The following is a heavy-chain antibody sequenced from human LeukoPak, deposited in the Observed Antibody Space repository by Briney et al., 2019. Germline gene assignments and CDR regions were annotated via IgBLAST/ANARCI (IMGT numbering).Heavy chain of an antibody. CDR3: ARGLYCGGDCYRPRAEYLQH. CDR1: GFTFSSYG. J-gene: IGHJ1*01. V-gene: IGHV3-30*03. CDR2: ISYDGSNK. D-gene: IGHD2-21*02. Sequence: GGSLRLSCAASGFTFSSYGMHWVRQAPGKGLEWVAVISYDGSNKYYADSVKGRFTISRDNSKNTLYLQMNSLRAEDTAVYYCARGLYCGGDCYRPRAEYLQHWGQGTLVTVSS.